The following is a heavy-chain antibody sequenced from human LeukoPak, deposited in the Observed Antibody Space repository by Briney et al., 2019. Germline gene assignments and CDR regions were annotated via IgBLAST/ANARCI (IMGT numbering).Heavy chain of an antibody. CDR3: ARDLHARGVIIGD. V-gene: IGHV1-69*04. J-gene: IGHJ4*02. CDR2: IIPILGIA. D-gene: IGHD3-10*01. Sequence: ASVKVSCKASGGTFSSYAISWVRQAPGQGHEWMGRIIPILGIANYAQKFQGRVTITADKSTSTAYMELSSLRSEDTAVYYCARDLHARGVIIGDWGQGTLVTVSS. CDR1: GGTFSSYA.